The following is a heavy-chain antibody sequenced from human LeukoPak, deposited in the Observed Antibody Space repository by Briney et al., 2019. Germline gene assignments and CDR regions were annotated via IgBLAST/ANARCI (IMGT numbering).Heavy chain of an antibody. CDR3: ARHPSGAVAGTVVDY. CDR1: GGSISSSSYY. J-gene: IGHJ4*02. D-gene: IGHD6-19*01. V-gene: IGHV4-39*01. Sequence: PSETLSLTCTVSGGSISSSSYYWGWIRQPPGKGLEWIGSIYYSGNTYYNPSLKRRVTISVDTSKNQFSLKLSSVTAADTAVYYCARHPSGAVAGTVVDYWGQGTLVTVSS. CDR2: IYYSGNT.